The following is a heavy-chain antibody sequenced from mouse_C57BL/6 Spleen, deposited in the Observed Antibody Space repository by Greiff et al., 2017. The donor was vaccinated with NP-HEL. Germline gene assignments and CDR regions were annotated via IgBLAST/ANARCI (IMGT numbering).Heavy chain of an antibody. Sequence: EVQLVESGGGLVQPGGSMKLSCAASGFTFSDAWMDWVRQSPEKGLEWVAEIRNKANNHATYYAESVKGRFTISRDDSKSSVYLQMNSLRAEDTGIYYCTRRRFHYYAMDYWGQGTSVTVSS. CDR3: TRRRFHYYAMDY. CDR2: IRNKANNHAT. V-gene: IGHV6-6*01. J-gene: IGHJ4*01. CDR1: GFTFSDAW.